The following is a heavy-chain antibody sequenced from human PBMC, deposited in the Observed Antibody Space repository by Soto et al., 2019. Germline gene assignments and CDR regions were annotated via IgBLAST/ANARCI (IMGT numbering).Heavy chain of an antibody. V-gene: IGHV4-39*01. D-gene: IGHD4-17*01. J-gene: IGHJ4*02. CDR1: GGSISSSSYY. CDR3: ARHYGDYGWYYFDY. Sequence: SETLSLTCTVSGGSISSSSYYWGWIRQPPGKGLEWIGSIYYSGSTYYNPSLKSRVTISVDTSKNQFSLKLSSVTAADTAVYYCARHYGDYGWYYFDYWGQGTLVTVSS. CDR2: IYYSGST.